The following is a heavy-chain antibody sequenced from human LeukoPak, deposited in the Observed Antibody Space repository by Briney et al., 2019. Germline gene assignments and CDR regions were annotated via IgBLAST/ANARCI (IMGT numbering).Heavy chain of an antibody. D-gene: IGHD3-22*01. Sequence: PGGSLRLSCAASGFTFSDYYMSWVRQAPGKGLEWVSAISGGGGSTYYADSVRGRFTISRDNSKNTVYLQMNSLRAEDTAVYYCAKRYYSDSSGYLGSLNYWGQGTLVTVSS. V-gene: IGHV3-23*01. CDR1: GFTFSDYY. J-gene: IGHJ4*02. CDR3: AKRYYSDSSGYLGSLNY. CDR2: ISGGGGST.